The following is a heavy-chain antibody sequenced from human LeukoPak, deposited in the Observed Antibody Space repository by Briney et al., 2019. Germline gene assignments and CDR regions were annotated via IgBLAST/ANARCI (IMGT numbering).Heavy chain of an antibody. CDR3: ARARLLDY. V-gene: IGHV3-7*01. Sequence: GGSLRLSCAASGFTFSSYWMTWVRQAPGKGLEWVANIKEDGSEKNYVDSVKGRFTISRDNAKNSLYLQMNSLRVEDTAVYYCARARLLDYWGQGTLVTVSS. CDR2: IKEDGSEK. J-gene: IGHJ4*02. CDR1: GFTFSSYW.